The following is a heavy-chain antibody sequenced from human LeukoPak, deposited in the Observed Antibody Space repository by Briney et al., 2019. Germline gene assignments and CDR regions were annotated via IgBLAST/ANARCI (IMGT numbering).Heavy chain of an antibody. J-gene: IGHJ4*02. CDR3: ARRLVDSGASQVSDD. CDR2: INDSGSV. CDR1: GGSFSGYY. Sequence: PSETLSLTCAVYGGSFSGYYWSWIRQPPGKGLEWIGEINDSGSVNCNPSLKNRVTLSVDTSKNQFSLRLSSVAAADTAVYYCARRLVDSGASQVSDDWGQGALVTVSS. D-gene: IGHD2-15*01. V-gene: IGHV4-34*01.